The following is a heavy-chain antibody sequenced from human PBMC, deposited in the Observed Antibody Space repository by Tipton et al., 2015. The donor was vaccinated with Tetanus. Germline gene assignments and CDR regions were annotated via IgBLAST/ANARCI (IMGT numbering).Heavy chain of an antibody. Sequence: GSLRLSCAASGFTFSSYAMNWVRQTPGKGLESVSAITGSGGITFYADYVKGRFTISRDNSRNTLYLQMNFLRAEDTATYYCAREVAGTHHFDCLGPGTPVTVSS. D-gene: IGHD1-26*01. CDR1: GFTFSSYA. J-gene: IGHJ4*02. V-gene: IGHV3-23*01. CDR3: AREVAGTHHFDC. CDR2: ITGSGGIT.